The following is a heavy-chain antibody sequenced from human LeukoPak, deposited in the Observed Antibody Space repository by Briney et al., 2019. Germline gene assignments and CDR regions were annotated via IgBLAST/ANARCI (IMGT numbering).Heavy chain of an antibody. D-gene: IGHD3-16*01. V-gene: IGHV1-2*02. Sequence: ASVKVSCKASGYTFTGYYMHWVRQAPGQGLEWMGWINPNSGGTNYAQKFQGRVTMTRDTSISTAYMELSRLRSDDTAVYYCARALEYLYPGGAFDIWGQGTMVTVSS. J-gene: IGHJ3*02. CDR1: GYTFTGYY. CDR3: ARALEYLYPGGAFDI. CDR2: INPNSGGT.